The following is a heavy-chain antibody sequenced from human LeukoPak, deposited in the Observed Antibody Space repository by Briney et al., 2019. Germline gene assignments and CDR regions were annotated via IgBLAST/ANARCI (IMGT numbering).Heavy chain of an antibody. V-gene: IGHV3-30*04. J-gene: IGHJ4*02. CDR1: GFTFSSYA. CDR3: AKGAYYDL. D-gene: IGHD3-22*01. Sequence: SGGSLRLSCAASGFTFSSYAMHWVRQAPGKGLEWVAVISYDGSNKYYAYSVKGRFTISRDNSKNTLYLQMNSLRAEDTAVYYCAKGAYYDLWGQGTLVTVSS. CDR2: ISYDGSNK.